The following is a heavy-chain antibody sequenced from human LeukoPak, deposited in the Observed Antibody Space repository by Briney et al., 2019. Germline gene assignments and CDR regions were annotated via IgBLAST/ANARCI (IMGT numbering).Heavy chain of an antibody. V-gene: IGHV1-18*01. Sequence: GASVKVSCKASGYTFTSCGISWVRQAPGQGLEWMGWISAYNGNTNYAQKLQGRVTMTTDTSTSTAYMELRSLRSDDTAVYYCARDTSYYDSCGYCFDYWGQGTLVTVSS. CDR1: GYTFTSCG. J-gene: IGHJ4*02. D-gene: IGHD3-22*01. CDR3: ARDTSYYDSCGYCFDY. CDR2: ISAYNGNT.